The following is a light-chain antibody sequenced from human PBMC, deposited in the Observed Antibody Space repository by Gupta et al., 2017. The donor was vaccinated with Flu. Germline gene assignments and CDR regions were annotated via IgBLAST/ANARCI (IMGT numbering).Light chain of an antibody. CDR2: EVT. J-gene: IGLJ1*01. CDR3: SSYTTSSGFV. V-gene: IGLV2-23*02. Sequence: QSAVTQSVSVSGPPGRSLTTSCTGNSSAVGPYNLVSWYQQHAVQVPKVMIFEVTRRSSGISYRFSGYTSGKAASVTISGLQAEDEADYYCSSYTTSSGFVFGTGTKVTVL. CDR1: SSAVGPYNL.